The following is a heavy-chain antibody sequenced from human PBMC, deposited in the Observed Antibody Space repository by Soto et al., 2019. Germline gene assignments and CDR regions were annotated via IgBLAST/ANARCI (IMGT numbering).Heavy chain of an antibody. Sequence: ASVKVSCKPSGYTFTGYYMHWVRQAPGQGLEWMGWINPNSGGTNYAQKFQGRVTMTRDTSISTAYMELSRLRSDDTAVYYCAIRPAVAGTRQFDYWGQGTLVTVSS. CDR2: INPNSGGT. CDR3: AIRPAVAGTRQFDY. CDR1: GYTFTGYY. J-gene: IGHJ4*02. V-gene: IGHV1-2*02. D-gene: IGHD6-19*01.